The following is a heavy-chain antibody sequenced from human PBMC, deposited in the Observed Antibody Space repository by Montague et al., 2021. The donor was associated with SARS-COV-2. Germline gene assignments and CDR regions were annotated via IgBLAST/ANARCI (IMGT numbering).Heavy chain of an antibody. CDR3: ARDGGFYGSGGYSL. CDR2: IFASGGT. CDR1: GGSIRSYS. V-gene: IGHV4-4*07. D-gene: IGHD3-10*01. J-gene: IGHJ4*02. Sequence: SETLSLTCTVPGGSIRSYSWSWIRQPAAKGLDWIGRIFASGGTIYSPSLRSRVSMSVDASKNQFFFILTSVTAADTGVYFCARDGGFYGSGGYSLWGQGTLVTVSS.